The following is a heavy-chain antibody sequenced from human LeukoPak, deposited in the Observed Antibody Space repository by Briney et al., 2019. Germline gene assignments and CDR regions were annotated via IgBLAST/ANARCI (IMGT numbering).Heavy chain of an antibody. Sequence: PGGSLRLSCAASGFTFKLYWMHWVRQVPGKAPVWVSRINDDGSDTRYADSVKGRFTTSRDDATNMVFLQMNSLRPEDTAIYYCIRGGPSTWSWGQGTLVTVSS. J-gene: IGHJ5*02. V-gene: IGHV3-74*01. CDR3: IRGGPSTWS. D-gene: IGHD2-15*01. CDR2: INDDGSDT. CDR1: GFTFKLYW.